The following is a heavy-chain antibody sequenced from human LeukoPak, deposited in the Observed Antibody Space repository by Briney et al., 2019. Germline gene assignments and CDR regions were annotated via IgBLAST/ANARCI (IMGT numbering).Heavy chain of an antibody. CDR1: GFTFDDYT. CDR3: AKGGSPLYCSSTSCPYYYYYGMDV. CDR2: ISWDGGST. Sequence: GGSLRLSCAASGFTFDDYTMHWVRQAPGKGLEWVSLISWDGGSTYYADSVKGRFTISRDNSKNSLYLQMNSLRTEDTALYYCAKGGSPLYCSSTSCPYYYYYGMDVWGQGTTVTVSS. V-gene: IGHV3-43*01. J-gene: IGHJ6*02. D-gene: IGHD2-2*01.